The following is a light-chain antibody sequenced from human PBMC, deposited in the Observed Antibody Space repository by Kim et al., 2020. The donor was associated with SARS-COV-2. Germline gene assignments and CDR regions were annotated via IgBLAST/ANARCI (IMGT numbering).Light chain of an antibody. CDR3: QQYNVSPWT. Sequence: EIVLTRSPGTLSLSPGERATLSCRASQSVSSGYLAWYQQKPGQAPRLLIYGASSRATGVPDRFSGSGSGTDFILTISRLEPEDLAVYYCQQYNVSPWTFGQGTKLEI. J-gene: IGKJ1*01. V-gene: IGKV3-20*01. CDR1: QSVSSGY. CDR2: GAS.